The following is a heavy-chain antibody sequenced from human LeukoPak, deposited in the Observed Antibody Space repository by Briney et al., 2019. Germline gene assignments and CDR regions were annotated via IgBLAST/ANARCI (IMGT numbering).Heavy chain of an antibody. J-gene: IGHJ5*02. V-gene: IGHV3-66*01. D-gene: IGHD3-10*01. Sequence: GGSLRLSCAASGFTFSSYAMSWVRQAPGKGLEWVSTIYSGGTTYYSDSVKGRFTISRDNSKSMLYLQMNSLRAEDTAVYYCARDRDYYGSGSYEWFDPWGQGTLVTVSS. CDR2: IYSGGTT. CDR3: ARDRDYYGSGSYEWFDP. CDR1: GFTFSSYA.